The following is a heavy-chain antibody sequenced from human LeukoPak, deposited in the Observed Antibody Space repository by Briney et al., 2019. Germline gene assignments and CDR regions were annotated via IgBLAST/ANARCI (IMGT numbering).Heavy chain of an antibody. J-gene: IGHJ4*02. D-gene: IGHD3-22*01. CDR3: ARHDSGYGPFDY. V-gene: IGHV3-53*01. CDR2: IYSGGTT. CDR1: GFTVSSDY. Sequence: GGSLRLSCVVSGFTVSSDYMSWVRQAPGKGLEWVSVIYSGGTTYYADSVKGRFTISKDNYENTVYLQMNSLRAEDTAVYYFARHDSGYGPFDYWGQGTLVTVSS.